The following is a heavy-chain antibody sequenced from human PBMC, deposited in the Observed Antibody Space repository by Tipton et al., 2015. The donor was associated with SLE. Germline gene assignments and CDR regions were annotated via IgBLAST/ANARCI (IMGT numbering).Heavy chain of an antibody. D-gene: IGHD2-21*01. J-gene: IGHJ3*02. CDR1: GGSINSYY. V-gene: IGHV4-59*01. Sequence: LRLSCTVSGGSINSYYWSWIRQPPGRGLEWIGDIYYSGSTNYNPSLKSRVTISVDTSKNQFSLNLSSVTAADTAVYYCARDAASFCGGGNCPQAFDIWGQGTMVTVSS. CDR2: IYYSGST. CDR3: ARDAASFCGGGNCPQAFDI.